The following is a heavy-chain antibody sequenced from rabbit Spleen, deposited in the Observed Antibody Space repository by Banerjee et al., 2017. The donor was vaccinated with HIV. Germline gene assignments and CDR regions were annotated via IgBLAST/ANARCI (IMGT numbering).Heavy chain of an antibody. CDR1: GFSFSSNYW. V-gene: IGHV1S45*01. D-gene: IGHD2-1*01. J-gene: IGHJ4*01. CDR3: VRDRANIGGDYGPYYFDL. Sequence: QEQLEESGGDLVKPEGSLTLTCTASGFSFSSNYWTCWVRQAPGKGLEWIACIWGGSSGRTYYASWAKSRFTISSHNAQNTLYLQLNSLTAADMATYFCVRDRANIGGDYGPYYFDLWGPGTLVTVS. CDR2: IWGGSSGRT.